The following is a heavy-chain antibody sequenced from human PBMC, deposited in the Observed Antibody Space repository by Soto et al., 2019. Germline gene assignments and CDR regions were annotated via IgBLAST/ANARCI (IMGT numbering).Heavy chain of an antibody. CDR3: ATRITVFGLLIPPFDP. Sequence: PSETLSLTCAVYGGSVNGYYWNWIRQPPGKGPEWIGKINHTGGTHYNPSLKSRFTMSVDTSKNQFSLRLSSVTAADTAIYYCATRITVFGLLIPPFDPWGQGTQVTVSS. V-gene: IGHV4-34*01. CDR1: GGSVNGYY. CDR2: INHTGGT. J-gene: IGHJ5*02. D-gene: IGHD3-3*01.